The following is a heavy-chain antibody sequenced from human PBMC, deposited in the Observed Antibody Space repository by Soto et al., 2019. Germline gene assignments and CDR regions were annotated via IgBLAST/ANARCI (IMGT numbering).Heavy chain of an antibody. CDR2: IYYSGST. J-gene: IGHJ6*02. CDR3: ARGFPDLLGHYYGMDV. CDR1: GGSISSGGYY. Sequence: TLSLTCTVSGGSISSGGYYWSWIRQHPGKGLEWIGYIYYSGSTYYNPSLKSRVTISVDTSKNQFSLKLSSVTAADTAVYYGARGFPDLLGHYYGMDVWGQGTTVTASS. D-gene: IGHD3-3*02. V-gene: IGHV4-31*03.